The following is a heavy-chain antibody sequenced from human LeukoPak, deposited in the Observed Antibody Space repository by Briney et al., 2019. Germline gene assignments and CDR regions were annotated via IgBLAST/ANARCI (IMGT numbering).Heavy chain of an antibody. CDR3: ARASHGSNSEFDY. J-gene: IGHJ4*02. D-gene: IGHD4-23*01. Sequence: SETLSLTCTVSGGSISSYYWSWIRQTPGKGLEWIGYIYYSGSTNYNPSLKSRVTISVDTSKNQFSLKLSSVTAADTAVYYCARASHGSNSEFDYWGLGTLVTVSS. V-gene: IGHV4-59*01. CDR2: IYYSGST. CDR1: GGSISSYY.